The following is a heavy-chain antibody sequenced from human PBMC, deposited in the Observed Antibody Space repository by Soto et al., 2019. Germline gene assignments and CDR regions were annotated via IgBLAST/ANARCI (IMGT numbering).Heavy chain of an antibody. J-gene: IGHJ6*02. CDR3: ARLYYDYV. D-gene: IGHD3-3*01. CDR1: GFDFSTYS. V-gene: IGHV3-48*02. CDR2: VSMDSDTI. Sequence: GGSLRLSCTASGFDFSTYSMNWVRQAPGKGLEWIAYVSMDSDTIHYADSVKGRFTISRDEAENSLFLQMNSLRDEDTATSFCARLYYDYVWGQGTTVTVSS.